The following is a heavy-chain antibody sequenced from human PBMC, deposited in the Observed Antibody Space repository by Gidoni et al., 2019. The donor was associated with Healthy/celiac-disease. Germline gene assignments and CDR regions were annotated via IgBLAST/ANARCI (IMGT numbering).Heavy chain of an antibody. J-gene: IGHJ4*02. Sequence: EVQLVESRGGLVQPGGSLRLSCAASVFTFSSYAMSWVRQAPGKGLEWVAAISGSGGSTYYADSVKGRFTISRDNSKNTLYLQMNSLRAEDTAVYYCAKDLYFMVRGPLDYWGQGTLVTVSS. D-gene: IGHD3-10*01. CDR2: ISGSGGST. CDR1: VFTFSSYA. CDR3: AKDLYFMVRGPLDY. V-gene: IGHV3-23*04.